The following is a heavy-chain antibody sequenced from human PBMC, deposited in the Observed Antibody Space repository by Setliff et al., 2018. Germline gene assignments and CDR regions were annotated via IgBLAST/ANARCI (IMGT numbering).Heavy chain of an antibody. CDR3: AREQWLDPPGYYYMDV. D-gene: IGHD6-19*01. V-gene: IGHV4-4*07. Sequence: PSETLSLTCTVSGGSISSYYWSWIRQPAGKGLEWIGHIYIGGSANYNPSLKSXXXXSXXXXXXXXXXXXXXXXXADMAVYYCAREQWLDPPGYYYMDVWAKGTTVTVSS. CDR1: GGSISSYY. J-gene: IGHJ6*03. CDR2: IYIGGSA.